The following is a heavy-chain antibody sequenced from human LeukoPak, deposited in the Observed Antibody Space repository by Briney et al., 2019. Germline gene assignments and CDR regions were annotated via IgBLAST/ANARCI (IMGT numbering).Heavy chain of an antibody. CDR1: GGSISRNSDY. V-gene: IGHV4-39*07. J-gene: IGHJ3*02. CDR3: ARDKGEHHDAFDI. D-gene: IGHD1/OR15-1a*01. CDR2: IYYGGST. Sequence: SETLSLNCTVSGGSISRNSDYWGWIRQPPGKGLEWIGSIYYGGSTYYNPSLKSRVTISVDTSKNQFSLKLSSVTAADTAVYYCARDKGEHHDAFDIWGQGTMVTVSS.